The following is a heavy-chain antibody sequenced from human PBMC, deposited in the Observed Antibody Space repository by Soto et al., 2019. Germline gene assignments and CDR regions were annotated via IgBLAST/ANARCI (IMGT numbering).Heavy chain of an antibody. V-gene: IGHV3-23*01. D-gene: IGHD3-9*01. CDR1: GFTFSSYA. CDR3: AKDILTGSDYYYGMDV. Sequence: WGSLRLSCAASGFTFSSYAMSWVRQAPGKGLEWVSAISGSGGSTYYADSVKGRFTISRDNSKNTLYLQMNSLRAEDTAVYYCAKDILTGSDYYYGMDVWGQGTTVTVSS. CDR2: ISGSGGST. J-gene: IGHJ6*02.